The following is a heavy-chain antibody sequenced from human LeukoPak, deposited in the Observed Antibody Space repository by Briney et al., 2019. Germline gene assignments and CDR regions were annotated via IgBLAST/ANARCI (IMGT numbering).Heavy chain of an antibody. V-gene: IGHV1-2*02. Sequence: WASVKVSCKASGYTFTGYSMHWVRQAPGQGLEWMGWINPNSGGTNYAQKFQGRVTMTRDTSINTAYMELSRLRSDDTAVYYCARGGVRTAASSLGYWGQGTLVTVSS. CDR3: ARGGVRTAASSLGY. J-gene: IGHJ4*01. CDR2: INPNSGGT. CDR1: GYTFTGYS. D-gene: IGHD6-13*01.